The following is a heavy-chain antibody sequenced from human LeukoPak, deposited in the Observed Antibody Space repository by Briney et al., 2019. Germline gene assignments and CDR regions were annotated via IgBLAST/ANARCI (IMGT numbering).Heavy chain of an antibody. V-gene: IGHV3-48*02. J-gene: IGHJ6*03. Sequence: GSLRLSCAASGFSFSGFGMNWVRQAPGKGLEWISYIGSSGSAGGNIYYAVSVKGRFTVSRDNAKDSLFLQMNSLQDADTAVYYCARAPTPYFTYYMDVWGKGTTVTVSS. CDR3: ARAPTPYFTYYMDV. CDR1: GFSFSGFG. D-gene: IGHD2-21*01. CDR2: IGSSGSAGGNI.